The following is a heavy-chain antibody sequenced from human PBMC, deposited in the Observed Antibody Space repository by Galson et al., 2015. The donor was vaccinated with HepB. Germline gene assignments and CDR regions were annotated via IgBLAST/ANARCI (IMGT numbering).Heavy chain of an antibody. CDR1: GFTFSNYE. CDR2: ISSSGSII. V-gene: IGHV3-48*03. Sequence: SLRLSCAASGFTFSNYEMNWVRQAPGKGLEWVSYISSSGSIIYYVDSVKGRFTISRDIARNSLYLQMNSLRAEDTAVYYCARRRNYSGMDVWGQGTTVTVSS. CDR3: ARRRNYSGMDV. J-gene: IGHJ6*02.